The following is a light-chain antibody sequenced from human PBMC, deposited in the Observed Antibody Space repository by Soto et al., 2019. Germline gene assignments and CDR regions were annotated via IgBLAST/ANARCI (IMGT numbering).Light chain of an antibody. J-gene: IGLJ1*01. V-gene: IGLV2-14*01. Sequence: QSALTQHASVSGSPGQSITISCTGTSSDVGGYNYVSWYQQHPGKAPKLMIYEVSNRPSGVSNRFSGSKSGNTASLTISGPQAEDEADYYCSSYTSSSTLYVFGTGTKVTVL. CDR1: SSDVGGYNY. CDR3: SSYTSSSTLYV. CDR2: EVS.